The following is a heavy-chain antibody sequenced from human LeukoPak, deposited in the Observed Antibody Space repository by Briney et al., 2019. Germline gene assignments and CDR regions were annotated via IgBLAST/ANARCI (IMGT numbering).Heavy chain of an antibody. CDR2: PNSGNT. Sequence: PNSGNTGYAQKFQGRVTITRNTSISTAYMELSSLRSDDTAVYYCARSVRGYSGYDYFDYWGQGTLVTVSS. CDR3: ARSVRGYSGYDYFDY. D-gene: IGHD5-12*01. J-gene: IGHJ4*02. V-gene: IGHV1-8*03.